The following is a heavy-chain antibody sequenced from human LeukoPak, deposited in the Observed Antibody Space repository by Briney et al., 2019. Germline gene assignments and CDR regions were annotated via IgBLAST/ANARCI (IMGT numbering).Heavy chain of an antibody. CDR3: ANRPGLYGDYLKNQQY. D-gene: IGHD4-17*01. J-gene: IGHJ4*02. V-gene: IGHV1-8*03. CDR2: MNPNSGNT. Sequence: EASVKVSCKASGYTFTSYDINWVRQATGQGLEWMGWMNPNSGNTGYAQKFQGRVTITRNTSISTAYMELSSLRSEDTAVYYCANRPGLYGDYLKNQQYWGQGTLVTVSS. CDR1: GYTFTSYD.